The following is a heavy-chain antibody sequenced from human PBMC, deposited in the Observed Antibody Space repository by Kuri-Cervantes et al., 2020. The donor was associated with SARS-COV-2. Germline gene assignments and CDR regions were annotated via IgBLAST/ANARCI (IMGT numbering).Heavy chain of an antibody. CDR1: GGTFSSYA. CDR3: ARDQGELLFLIFDY. V-gene: IGHV1-69*04. D-gene: IGHD1-26*01. CDR2: IIPIFGIA. J-gene: IGHJ4*02. Sequence: SVKVSCKASGGTFSSYAISWVRQAPGQGLEWMGRIIPIFGIANYAQKFQGRVTITADKSTSTAYMELSSLRSEDTAVYYCARDQGELLFLIFDYWGQGTLVTVSS.